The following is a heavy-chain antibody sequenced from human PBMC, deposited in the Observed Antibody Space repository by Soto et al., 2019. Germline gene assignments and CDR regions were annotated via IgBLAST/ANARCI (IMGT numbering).Heavy chain of an antibody. D-gene: IGHD3-3*01. CDR2: INPNSGGT. V-gene: IGHV1-2*04. J-gene: IGHJ4*02. CDR1: GYTFTGYY. CDR3: ARGYYDFWSGSQRVPFDY. Sequence: WASVKVSCKASGYTFTGYYMHWVRQAPGQGLEWMGWINPNSGGTNYAQKFQGWVTMTRDTSISTAYMELSRLRSDDTAVYYCARGYYDFWSGSQRVPFDYWGQGTLVTVSS.